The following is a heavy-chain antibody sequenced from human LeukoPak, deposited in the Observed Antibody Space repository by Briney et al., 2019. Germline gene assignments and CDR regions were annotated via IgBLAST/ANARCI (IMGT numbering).Heavy chain of an antibody. V-gene: IGHV5-51*03. J-gene: IGHJ5*02. CDR3: ARRSFTTVTTAWFDL. CDR1: GYSFTSYW. D-gene: IGHD4-17*01. Sequence: GESLKISCKGSGYSFTSYWIGWVRQMPGKGLEWMGIIYPGDSDTRYSPSFQGQVTISADKSISTAYLQWSSLKASDTAMYYCARRSFTTVTTAWFDLWGQGTLVTVSS. CDR2: IYPGDSDT.